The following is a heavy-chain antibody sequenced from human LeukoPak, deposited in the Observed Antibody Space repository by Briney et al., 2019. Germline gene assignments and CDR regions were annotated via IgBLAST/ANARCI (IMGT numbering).Heavy chain of an antibody. CDR1: GFTFSSYG. Sequence: GGPLRLSCAASGFTFSSYGMSWVRQAPGKGLEWVSAISGSGGSTYYADSVKGRFTISRDNSKNTLYLQMNSLRAEDTAVYYCAKSYILTEYYFDYWGQGTLVTVSS. CDR2: ISGSGGST. D-gene: IGHD3-9*01. CDR3: AKSYILTEYYFDY. J-gene: IGHJ4*02. V-gene: IGHV3-23*01.